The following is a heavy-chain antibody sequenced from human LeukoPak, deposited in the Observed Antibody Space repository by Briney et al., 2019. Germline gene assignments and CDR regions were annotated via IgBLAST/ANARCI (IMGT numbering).Heavy chain of an antibody. CDR1: GGTFSSYA. J-gene: IGHJ6*02. V-gene: IGHV1-69*04. CDR2: IIPILGIA. D-gene: IGHD3-9*01. Sequence: SVKVSCKASGGTFSSYAISWVRQAPGQGLEWMGRIIPILGIANYAQKFQGRVTITADKSTSTAYMELSSLRSEDTAVYYCARVLIRYFDWSHYYYYGMDVWGQGTTVTVSS. CDR3: ARVLIRYFDWSHYYYYGMDV.